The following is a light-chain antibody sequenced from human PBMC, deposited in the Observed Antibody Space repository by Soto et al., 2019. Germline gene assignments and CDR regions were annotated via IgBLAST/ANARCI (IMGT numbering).Light chain of an antibody. CDR2: GVS. Sequence: EIVMTQSPATLSVSPGERATLSCRASRSISTNLAWYQQKPGQAPRLLIYGVSTRANGVPARFSGSGSGTVFTLTISSLQSEDFAVYYCQQYNNWPLTFGGGTKVDIK. CDR1: RSISTN. CDR3: QQYNNWPLT. V-gene: IGKV3-15*01. J-gene: IGKJ4*01.